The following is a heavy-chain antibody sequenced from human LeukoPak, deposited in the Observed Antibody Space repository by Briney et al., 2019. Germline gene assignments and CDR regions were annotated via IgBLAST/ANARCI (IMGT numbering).Heavy chain of an antibody. J-gene: IGHJ4*02. Sequence: GGSLRLSCVASGFTFSSYAVSWFRQAPGKGLEWVSNVGRSGVDTYYADSVRGRFTISKDSSKNTLQMNSLSAEDTAIYYCVKHSGGVYGNSDSWGQGILVTVSS. CDR3: VKHSGGVYGNSDS. CDR1: GFTFSSYA. D-gene: IGHD1-1*01. V-gene: IGHV3-23*01. CDR2: VGRSGVDT.